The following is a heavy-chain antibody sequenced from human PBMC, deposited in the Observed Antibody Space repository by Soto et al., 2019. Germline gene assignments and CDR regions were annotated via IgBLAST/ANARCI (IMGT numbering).Heavy chain of an antibody. CDR3: ARTMAARQGYYYYGMDV. Sequence: GGSLRLSCAASGFTFSSYGMHWVRQAPGKWLEWVAVIWYDGSNKYYADSVKGRFTISRDNSKNTLYLQMNSLRAEDTAVYYCARTMAARQGYYYYGMDVWGQGXTVTVYS. CDR2: IWYDGSNK. D-gene: IGHD6-6*01. V-gene: IGHV3-33*01. J-gene: IGHJ6*02. CDR1: GFTFSSYG.